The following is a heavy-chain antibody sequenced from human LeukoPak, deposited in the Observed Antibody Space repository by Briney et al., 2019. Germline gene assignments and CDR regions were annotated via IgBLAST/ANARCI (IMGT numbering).Heavy chain of an antibody. Sequence: VGSLRLSCAASGVTFCSYWMHWVCHAPGKGLERGSRINNDGSDTTYADSVKGRFTVSRDNAKNTLYVEMNSLRADDTTVYYCARGLRGPDYWGQGTLFTVSS. J-gene: IGHJ4*02. V-gene: IGHV3-74*01. CDR3: ARGLRGPDY. CDR2: INNDGSDT. D-gene: IGHD3-10*01. CDR1: GVTFCSYW.